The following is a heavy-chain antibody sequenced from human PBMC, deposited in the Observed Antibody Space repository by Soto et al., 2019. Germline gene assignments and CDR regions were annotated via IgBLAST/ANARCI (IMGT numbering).Heavy chain of an antibody. V-gene: IGHV4-30-4*01. CDR3: ARDNCGGDCYPDSYGMDV. D-gene: IGHD2-21*02. CDR1: GGSISSGDYY. CDR2: IYYSGST. Sequence: NPSETLSLTCTVSGGSISSGDYYWSWIRQPPGKGQEWIGYIYYSGSTYYNPSLKSRVTISVDTSKNQFSLKLSSVTAADTAVYYCARDNCGGDCYPDSYGMDVWGQGTTVTVSS. J-gene: IGHJ6*02.